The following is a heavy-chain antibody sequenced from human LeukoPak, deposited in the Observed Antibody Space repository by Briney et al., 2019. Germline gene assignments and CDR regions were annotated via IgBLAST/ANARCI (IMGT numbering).Heavy chain of an antibody. D-gene: IGHD5-12*01. V-gene: IGHV3-7*03. CDR2: IKQDGSEK. CDR3: VAGRGWLPDY. Sequence: GGSLRLSCAASGFTFSDYWMNWVRQAPGKGLEWVAIIKQDGSEKLYVDSVKGRFTISRDNAKNSLYLQMNSLRVGDMAVYYCVAGRGWLPDYWGQGTLVTVSS. CDR1: GFTFSDYW. J-gene: IGHJ4*02.